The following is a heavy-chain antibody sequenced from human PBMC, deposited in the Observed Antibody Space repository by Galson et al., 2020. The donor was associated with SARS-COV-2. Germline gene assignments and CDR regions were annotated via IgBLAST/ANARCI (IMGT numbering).Heavy chain of an antibody. Sequence: GESLKISCAASGFTFSSYGMHWVRQAPGKGLEWVAVIWYDGSNKYYADSVKGRFTISRDNSKNTLYLQMNSLRAEDTAVYYCARDPYAMWGFDPWGQGTLVTVSS. V-gene: IGHV3-33*01. D-gene: IGHD2-8*01. CDR2: IWYDGSNK. J-gene: IGHJ5*02. CDR1: GFTFSSYG. CDR3: ARDPYAMWGFDP.